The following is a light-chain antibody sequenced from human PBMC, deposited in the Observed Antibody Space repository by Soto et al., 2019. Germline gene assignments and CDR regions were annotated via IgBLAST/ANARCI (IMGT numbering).Light chain of an antibody. CDR1: QSVTDRY. CDR3: QQYSPPIT. V-gene: IGKV3-20*01. CDR2: GAS. Sequence: EMVLTQSPGALSFSPGERAALSCRASQSVTDRYLAWYQQKPGQAPRLLIYGASQRATGIPDRFSGSGSGTDFTLTISRLEPEDFAVYYCQQYSPPITFGQGTRLEI. J-gene: IGKJ5*01.